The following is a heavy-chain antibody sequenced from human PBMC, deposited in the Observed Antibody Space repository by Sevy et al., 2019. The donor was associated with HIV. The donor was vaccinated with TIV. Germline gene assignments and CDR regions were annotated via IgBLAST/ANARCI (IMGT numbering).Heavy chain of an antibody. V-gene: IGHV4-30-2*01. D-gene: IGHD4-17*01. Sequence: SETLSLTCAVSGGSISSGGYSSNWIRQPPWEGLEWIGYIFQTGSTYYNPSLKSRGTISVDRSKNLFSLQLSSVTAADTAIYYCARAAATVTTVTHFDYWGQGTLVTVSS. CDR1: GGSISSGGYS. CDR2: IFQTGST. J-gene: IGHJ4*02. CDR3: ARAAATVTTVTHFDY.